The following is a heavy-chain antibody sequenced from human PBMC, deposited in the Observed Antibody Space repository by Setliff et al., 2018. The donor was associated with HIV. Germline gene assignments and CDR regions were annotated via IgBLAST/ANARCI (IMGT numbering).Heavy chain of an antibody. J-gene: IGHJ4*02. D-gene: IGHD7-27*01. CDR3: ARQVGNKVLFDS. V-gene: IGHV4-61*10. Sequence: SETLSLTCTVSGGSINSGSYFWSWIRQPAGKGLEWIGRIYHSGSTYYNPSLKSRVTISVDTSKNQFSLKLSSVTAADTAVYYCARQVGNKVLFDSWGQGTLVTVSS. CDR1: GGSINSGSYF. CDR2: IYHSGST.